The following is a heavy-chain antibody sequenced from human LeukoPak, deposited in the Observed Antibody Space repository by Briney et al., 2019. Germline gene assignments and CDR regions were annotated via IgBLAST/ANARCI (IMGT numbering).Heavy chain of an antibody. J-gene: IGHJ4*02. Sequence: RASETLSLTYAVYGGSFSGYYWSWIRQPPGKGLEWIGEINHSGSTNYNPSLKSRVTISVDTSKNQFSLKLSSVTAADTAVYYCARGDPYAGYFDYWGQGTLVTVSS. CDR3: ARGDPYAGYFDY. CDR2: INHSGST. CDR1: GGSFSGYY. D-gene: IGHD2-2*01. V-gene: IGHV4-34*01.